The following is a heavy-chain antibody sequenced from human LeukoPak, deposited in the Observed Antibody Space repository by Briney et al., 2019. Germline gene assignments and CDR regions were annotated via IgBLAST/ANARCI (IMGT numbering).Heavy chain of an antibody. CDR2: IYSGGDT. J-gene: IGHJ4*02. D-gene: IGHD6-13*01. CDR1: GFTVSSNY. CDR3: ARVAAAQFDY. V-gene: IGHV3-66*02. Sequence: GGSLRLSCAASGFTVSSNYMGWVRQAPGKGLEWVSVIYSGGDTYYADSVKGRFTISRDNSKNTLYLQMNSLRAEDTAVYYCARVAAAQFDYWGQGTLVTVSS.